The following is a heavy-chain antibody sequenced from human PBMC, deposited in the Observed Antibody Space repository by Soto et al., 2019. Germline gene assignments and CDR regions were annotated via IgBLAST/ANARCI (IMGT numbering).Heavy chain of an antibody. J-gene: IGHJ6*03. CDR1: GGSISSSSYY. D-gene: IGHD2-2*01. CDR3: ARHLSYCSSTSSYPYYYMDV. Sequence: QLQLQESGPGLVKPSETLSLTCTVSGGSISSSSYYWGWIRQPPGKGLEWIGSIYYSGSTYYNPSLKSRVTISVDTSKNQFSLKLSSVTAADTAVYYCARHLSYCSSTSSYPYYYMDVWGKGTTVTVSS. CDR2: IYYSGST. V-gene: IGHV4-39*01.